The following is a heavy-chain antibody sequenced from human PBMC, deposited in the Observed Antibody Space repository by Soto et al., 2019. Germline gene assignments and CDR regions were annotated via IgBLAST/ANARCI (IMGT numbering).Heavy chain of an antibody. CDR3: AIAGTAMVNYYYYYMDV. V-gene: IGHV1-18*01. CDR1: GYTFTSYG. Sequence: ASVKVSCKASGYTFTSYGISWVRQAPGQGLEWMGWISAYNGNTNYAQKLQGRVTMTTDTSTSTAYMELRSLRSDDTAVYYCAIAGTAMVNYYYYYMDVWGKGTTVTVSS. J-gene: IGHJ6*03. CDR2: ISAYNGNT. D-gene: IGHD5-18*01.